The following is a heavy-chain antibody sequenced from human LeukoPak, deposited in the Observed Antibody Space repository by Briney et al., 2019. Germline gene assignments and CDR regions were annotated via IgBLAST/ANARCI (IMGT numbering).Heavy chain of an antibody. V-gene: IGHV4-59*01. CDR2: IHYSGST. CDR1: GGSISIYY. Sequence: PSETLSLTCTVSGGSISIYYWTWIRQPPGKGLEWIGHIHYSGSTDYDPSLKSRVTISVDTSKNQFSLKLSSVTAADTAMYYCARGWGYFDDWGQGTLVTVSS. D-gene: IGHD3-16*01. J-gene: IGHJ4*02. CDR3: ARGWGYFDD.